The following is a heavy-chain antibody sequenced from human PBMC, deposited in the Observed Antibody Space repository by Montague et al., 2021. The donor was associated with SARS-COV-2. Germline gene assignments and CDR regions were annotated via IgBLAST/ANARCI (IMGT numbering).Heavy chain of an antibody. J-gene: IGHJ4*02. CDR2: IDYSGST. V-gene: IGHV4-39*01. Sequence: SETLSLTCSVSGGSISSSSNYWGWIRQPPGKGLEWIGNIDYSGSTYYKSYLKSRVTISVDTSKNQFSLKLSSVTAADTAVYYCARRGWFGELLWGQGTLVTVSS. D-gene: IGHD3-10*01. CDR1: GGSISSSSNY. CDR3: ARRGWFGELL.